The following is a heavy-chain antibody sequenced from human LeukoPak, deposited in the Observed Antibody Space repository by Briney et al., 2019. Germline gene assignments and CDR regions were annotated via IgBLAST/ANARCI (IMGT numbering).Heavy chain of an antibody. V-gene: IGHV3-53*05. Sequence: GGSLRLSCAASGFIVSSHYMSWIRQAPGKGLEWVAVLHSDGRIHYAASVKGRFTISRDNSKNTLYLQMSSLRAEDTAVYYCAAFEFSSSYFDYWGQGTLVTVSS. D-gene: IGHD6-6*01. CDR3: AAFEFSSSYFDY. J-gene: IGHJ4*02. CDR2: LHSDGRI. CDR1: GFIVSSHY.